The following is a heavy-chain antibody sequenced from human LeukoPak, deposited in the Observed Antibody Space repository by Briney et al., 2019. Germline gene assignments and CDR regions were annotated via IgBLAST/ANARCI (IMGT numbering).Heavy chain of an antibody. V-gene: IGHV4-31*03. CDR1: GGSISSGVYY. J-gene: IGHJ2*01. Sequence: SQTLSLTCTVSGGSISSGVYYWSWIRQHPGKGLEWIGYIYYSGSTYYNPSLKSRVTISVDTSKNQFSLKLSSVTAADTAVYYCAREAKGYCSSTSCFHWYFDLWGRGTLVTVSS. D-gene: IGHD2-2*01. CDR3: AREAKGYCSSTSCFHWYFDL. CDR2: IYYSGST.